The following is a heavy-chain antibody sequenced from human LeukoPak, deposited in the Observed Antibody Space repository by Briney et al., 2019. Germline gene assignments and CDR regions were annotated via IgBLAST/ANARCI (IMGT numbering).Heavy chain of an antibody. J-gene: IGHJ4*02. CDR3: ARGYSGYDLEDY. Sequence: SQTLSLTCAVSGGSISSGGYSWSWIRQPPGKGLEWIGYIYHSGSTYYNPSLKSRVTISVDTSKNQFSLKLSSVTAADTAVYYCARGYSGYDLEDYWGQGTLVTVSS. CDR1: GGSISSGGYS. D-gene: IGHD5-12*01. V-gene: IGHV4-30-2*01. CDR2: IYHSGST.